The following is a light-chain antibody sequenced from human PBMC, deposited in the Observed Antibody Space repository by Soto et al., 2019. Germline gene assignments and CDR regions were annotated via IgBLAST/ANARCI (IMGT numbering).Light chain of an antibody. CDR2: FAS. J-gene: IGKJ4*01. Sequence: IQMTQSPTSLSASVGDRVTITCRASQSVSNYLNWYQQKVGKAPQLLIYFASTLQKGVPSRFSGSGSGTDFTLTISSLQPEDFATYFCQHSYTTPLTVGGGTKVDIK. CDR3: QHSYTTPLT. V-gene: IGKV1-39*01. CDR1: QSVSNY.